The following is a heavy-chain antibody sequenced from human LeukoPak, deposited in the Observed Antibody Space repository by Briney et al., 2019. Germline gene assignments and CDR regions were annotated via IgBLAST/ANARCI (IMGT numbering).Heavy chain of an antibody. V-gene: IGHV1-8*02. Sequence: ASVKVSCKASGYTFTNYDINWVRQATGQGLEWMGWMNPNSGNTGYAQKFQGRVTMTRNTSISTAYMELSSLRSEDTAVYYCARVLRGSLYYYYYYMDVWGKGTTVTISS. D-gene: IGHD3-10*01. J-gene: IGHJ6*03. CDR2: MNPNSGNT. CDR1: GYTFTNYD. CDR3: ARVLRGSLYYYYYYMDV.